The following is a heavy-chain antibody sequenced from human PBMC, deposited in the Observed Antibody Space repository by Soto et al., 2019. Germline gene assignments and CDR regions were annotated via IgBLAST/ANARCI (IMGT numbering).Heavy chain of an antibody. J-gene: IGHJ4*02. D-gene: IGHD5-12*01. Sequence: ASVWVSCKASGYTFTGYYMHWVRQAPGQGHEWMGWINPNSGGTNYAQKFQGWVTMTRDTSISTAYMELSRLRSDDTAVYYCARDEAALGPPGYSGSGIDYWGQGTLVTVSS. CDR3: ARDEAALGPPGYSGSGIDY. V-gene: IGHV1-2*04. CDR1: GYTFTGYY. CDR2: INPNSGGT.